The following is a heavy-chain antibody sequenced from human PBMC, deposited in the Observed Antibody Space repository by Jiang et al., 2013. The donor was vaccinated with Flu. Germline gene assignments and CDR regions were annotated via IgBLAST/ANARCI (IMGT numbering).Heavy chain of an antibody. J-gene: IGHJ6*04. Sequence: GAEVKKPGESLKISCKGSGYSFTSYWIGWVRQMPGKGLEWMGIIYPGDSDTRYSPSFQGQVTISADKSISTAYLQWSSLKASDTAMYYCARSYRSGWVYYYYGMDVWGKGTTVTVSS. CDR2: IYPGDSDT. D-gene: IGHD6-19*01. V-gene: IGHV5-51*01. CDR1: GYSFTSYW. CDR3: ARSYRSGWVYYYYGMDV.